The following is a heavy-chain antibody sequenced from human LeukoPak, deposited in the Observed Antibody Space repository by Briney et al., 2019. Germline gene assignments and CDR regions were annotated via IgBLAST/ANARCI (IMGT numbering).Heavy chain of an antibody. J-gene: IGHJ5*02. D-gene: IGHD3-10*01. CDR1: GGSISSSSYY. V-gene: IGHV4-39*01. CDR3: ASTPGLWFGAFNSNWFDP. Sequence: ETLSLTCTVSGGSISSSSYYWGWIRQPPGKGLEWIGSIYYSGSTYYHPSLKSRVTISVDTSKNQFSLKLSSVTAADTAVYYCASTPGLWFGAFNSNWFDPWGQGTLVTVSS. CDR2: IYYSGST.